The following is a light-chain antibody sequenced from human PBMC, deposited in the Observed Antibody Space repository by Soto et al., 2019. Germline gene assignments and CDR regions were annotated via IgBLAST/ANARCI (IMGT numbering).Light chain of an antibody. CDR1: QDISNR. J-gene: IGKJ4*01. CDR2: DAY. V-gene: IGKV1-33*01. CDR3: QQYVDLVT. Sequence: DIQMTQSPSSLSASVRDRVTITCQASQDISNRLNWYQQKPGKAPKLLINDAYKLEAGVPSRFSGSGSGTDFTFTISGLQPEEIATYYWQQYVDLVTCGGGSKLEIK.